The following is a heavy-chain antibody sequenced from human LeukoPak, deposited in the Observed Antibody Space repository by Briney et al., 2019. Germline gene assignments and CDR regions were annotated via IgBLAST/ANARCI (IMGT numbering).Heavy chain of an antibody. CDR1: GFTFSSYG. J-gene: IGHJ4*02. CDR3: AKTLRGVDYGGNSGDFDY. Sequence: PGGSLRLSCAASGFTFSSYGMHWVRQAPGKGLEWVAFIRYDGSNKYYADSVKGRFTISRDNSKNTLYLQMNILRAEDTAVYYCAKTLRGVDYGGNSGDFDYWGQGTLVTVSS. CDR2: IRYDGSNK. D-gene: IGHD4-23*01. V-gene: IGHV3-30*02.